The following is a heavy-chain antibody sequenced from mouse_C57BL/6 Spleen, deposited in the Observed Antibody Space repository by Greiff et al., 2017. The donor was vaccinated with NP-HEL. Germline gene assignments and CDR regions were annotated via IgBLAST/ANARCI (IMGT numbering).Heavy chain of an antibody. CDR3: ARYSNYVGYYAMDY. V-gene: IGHV1-52*01. J-gene: IGHJ4*01. D-gene: IGHD2-5*01. CDR1: GYTFTSYW. CDR2: IDPSDSET. Sequence: QVHVKQPGAELVRPGSSVKLSCKASGYTFTSYWMHWVKQRPIQGLEWIGNIDPSDSETHYNQKFKDKATLTVDKSSSTAYMQLSSLTSEDSAVYYCARYSNYVGYYAMDYWGQGTSVTVSS.